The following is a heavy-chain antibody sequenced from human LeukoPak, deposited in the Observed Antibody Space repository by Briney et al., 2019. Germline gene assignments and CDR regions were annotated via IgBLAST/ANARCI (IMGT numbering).Heavy chain of an antibody. Sequence: GGSLRLSCAASGFTVSSNYMSWVRRAPGKALEGVSVIYRGGSTYYADSVKGRFTISRDNSKNTLYLQRNSLRAEDTAVYYRARGYDSPVRPFSIWGQGTMVTVSS. CDR2: IYRGGST. CDR1: GFTVSSNY. J-gene: IGHJ3*02. D-gene: IGHD3-3*01. CDR3: ARGYDSPVRPFSI. V-gene: IGHV3-66*02.